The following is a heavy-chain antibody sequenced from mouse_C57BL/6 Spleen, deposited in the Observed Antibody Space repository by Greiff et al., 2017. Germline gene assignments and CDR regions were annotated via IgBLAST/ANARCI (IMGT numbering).Heavy chain of an antibody. D-gene: IGHD6-1*01. CDR3: ARERASYYFDD. Sequence: VQLQQPGAELVRPGSSVKLSCKASGYTFTSYWMDWVKQRPGQGLEWIGNIYPSDSETHYNQKFKDKATLTVDKSSSTAYMQLSSLTSEDSAVYYCARERASYYFDDWGQGTTLTVSS. V-gene: IGHV1-61*01. CDR1: GYTFTSYW. CDR2: IYPSDSET. J-gene: IGHJ2*01.